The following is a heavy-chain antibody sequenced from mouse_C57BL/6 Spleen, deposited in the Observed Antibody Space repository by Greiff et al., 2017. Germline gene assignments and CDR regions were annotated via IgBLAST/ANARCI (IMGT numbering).Heavy chain of an antibody. V-gene: IGHV1-42*01. D-gene: IGHD1-1*01. Sequence: VQLQQSGPELVRPGASVKISCKASGYSFTGYYMNWVKQSPEKSLEWIGEINPSTGGTTYNQKFKAKATLTVDKSSSTAYMQLKSLTSEDSAVYYCARSGYYGSTSFDYWGQGTTRTVSS. CDR2: INPSTGGT. CDR1: GYSFTGYY. J-gene: IGHJ2*01. CDR3: ARSGYYGSTSFDY.